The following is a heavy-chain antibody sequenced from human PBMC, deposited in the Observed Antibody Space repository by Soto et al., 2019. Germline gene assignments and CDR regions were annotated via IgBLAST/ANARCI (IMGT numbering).Heavy chain of an antibody. Sequence: QVQLQQWGAGLLKPSETLSLTCAVYGGSFSGYYWSWIRQPPGKGLEWIGEINHSGSTNYNPSLKSRVTISVDTSKNQFSLKLSSVTAADTAVYYCARGGIAAAGRDDAFDIWGQGTMVTVSS. V-gene: IGHV4-34*01. J-gene: IGHJ3*02. CDR2: INHSGST. D-gene: IGHD6-13*01. CDR3: ARGGIAAAGRDDAFDI. CDR1: GGSFSGYY.